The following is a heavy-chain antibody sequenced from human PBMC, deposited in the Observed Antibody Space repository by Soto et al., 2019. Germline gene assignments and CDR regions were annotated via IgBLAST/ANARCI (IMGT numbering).Heavy chain of an antibody. CDR1: GYAFTTYG. V-gene: IGHV1-18*01. D-gene: IGHD1-1*01. CDR3: ARGRYGDY. CDR2: ISAQNGNT. J-gene: IGHJ4*02. Sequence: QVHLVQSGAEVKKPGASVKGSCKSSGYAFTTYGITWVRQAPGQGREWMGWISAQNGNTNYTQKLQGRVTVTRDTATSTAYMELRSLRSDDTGVYYYARGRYGDYWGQGALVNVSS.